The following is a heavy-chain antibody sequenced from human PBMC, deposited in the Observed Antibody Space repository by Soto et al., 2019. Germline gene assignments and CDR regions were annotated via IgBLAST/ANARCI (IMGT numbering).Heavy chain of an antibody. CDR3: XXXXVLRLEYFDY. CDR2: ISGSGGST. Sequence: EVQLLESGGGLVQPGGSLRLSCAASGFTFSSYAMSWVRQAPGKGLEWVSAISGSGGSTYYADSVKGRFTISRDNSKNTXXLQMNNLRAEXTXXXXXXXXXVLRLEYFDYWGQGTLVTVSS. CDR1: GFTFSSYA. D-gene: IGHD5-12*01. V-gene: IGHV3-23*01. J-gene: IGHJ4*02.